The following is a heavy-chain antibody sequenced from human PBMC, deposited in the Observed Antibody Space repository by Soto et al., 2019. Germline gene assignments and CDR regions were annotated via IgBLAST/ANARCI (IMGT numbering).Heavy chain of an antibody. V-gene: IGHV1-69*13. J-gene: IGHJ6*03. CDR3: ASLYIAVAGPWDYYYYYMDV. CDR1: GGTFSSYA. D-gene: IGHD6-19*01. CDR2: IIPIFGTA. Sequence: VKVSCKASGGTFSSYAISWVRQAPGQGLEWMGGIIPIFGTANYAQKFQGRVTITADESTSTAYMELSSLRSEDTAVYYCASLYIAVAGPWDYYYYYMDVWGKGTTVTVSS.